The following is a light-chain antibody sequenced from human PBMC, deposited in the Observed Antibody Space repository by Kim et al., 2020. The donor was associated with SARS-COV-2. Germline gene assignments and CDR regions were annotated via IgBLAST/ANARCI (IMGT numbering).Light chain of an antibody. V-gene: IGKV1-5*01. CDR3: QQYNSYSWT. CDR2: DAS. CDR1: QDINSW. J-gene: IGKJ1*01. Sequence: ASVGDRVTITCRASQDINSWLGWYQQESGKAPKLLIYDASSLESGVTSRFSGSGSGTDFTLPISSLQPDDFATYYCQQYNSYSWTFGQGTKVDIK.